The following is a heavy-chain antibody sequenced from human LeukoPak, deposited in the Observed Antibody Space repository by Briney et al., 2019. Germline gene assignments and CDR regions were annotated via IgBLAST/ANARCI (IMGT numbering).Heavy chain of an antibody. CDR2: INPSGGST. CDR1: GYTFTSYY. D-gene: IGHD2-21*02. Sequence: ASVKVSCKASGYTFTSYYMHWVRQAPGQGLEWMGIINPSGGSTSYAQKFQGRVTMTRDTSTSTVYMELSSLRSEDTAVYYCARDVVVTAHAGDFDYWGQGTLVTVSS. CDR3: ARDVVVTAHAGDFDY. J-gene: IGHJ4*02. V-gene: IGHV1-46*01.